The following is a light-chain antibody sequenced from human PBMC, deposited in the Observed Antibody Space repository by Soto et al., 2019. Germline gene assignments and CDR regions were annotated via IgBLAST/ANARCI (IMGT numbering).Light chain of an antibody. CDR1: QSLVHSDGITY. CDR2: KVS. J-gene: IGKJ2*01. CDR3: MQATQYRPYT. Sequence: DIVLTQTPLSSPDTLGQPASISCRSSQSLVHSDGITYLSWFHQRPGQPPRLLIDKVSNRFSGVPDRFSGSGAGTDFTLIINRVEAEDVGIYFCMQATQYRPYTFGQGTKLEIK. V-gene: IGKV2-24*01.